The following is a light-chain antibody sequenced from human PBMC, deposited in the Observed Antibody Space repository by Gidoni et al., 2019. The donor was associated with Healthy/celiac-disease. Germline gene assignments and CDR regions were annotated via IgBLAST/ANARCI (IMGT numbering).Light chain of an antibody. V-gene: IGKV3-11*01. CDR1: QSVSSY. CDR3: QQRSNWPPYT. Sequence: ELVFTQSPATLSLSPGERATLPCRASQSVSSYLAWYQQKPGQAPRLLIYDASNRATGIPARFSGSGSGTDFTLTISSLEPEDFAVYYCQQRSNWPPYTFGQGTKLEIK. J-gene: IGKJ2*01. CDR2: DAS.